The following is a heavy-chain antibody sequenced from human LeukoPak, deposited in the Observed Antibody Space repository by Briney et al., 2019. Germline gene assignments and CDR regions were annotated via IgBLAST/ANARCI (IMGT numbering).Heavy chain of an antibody. J-gene: IGHJ5*02. CDR3: AARVLFDSNNYSFWLDP. Sequence: SEALSLTCSVSGASINNWWSWVRQPPERGLEWIAYIHHSGGTKYNPSLRSRATISLDTSKNQVSLMLTSVTAADTAVYFCAARVLFDSNNYSFWLDPWGQGTLVTVSP. CDR2: IHHSGGT. D-gene: IGHD5/OR15-5a*01. CDR1: GASINNW. V-gene: IGHV4-59*08.